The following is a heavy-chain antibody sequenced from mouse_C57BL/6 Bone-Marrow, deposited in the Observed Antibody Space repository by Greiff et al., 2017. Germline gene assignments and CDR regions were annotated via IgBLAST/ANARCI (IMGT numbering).Heavy chain of an antibody. V-gene: IGHV1-55*01. CDR1: GYTFTSYW. CDR2: IYPGSGST. CDR3: ARPYYSNYWYFDV. J-gene: IGHJ1*03. D-gene: IGHD2-5*01. Sequence: QVHVKQPGAELVKPGASVKMSCKASGYTFTSYWITWVKQRPGQGLEWIGDIYPGSGSTNYNEKFKSKATLTVVTSSSTAYMQLSSLTSEDSAVYYCARPYYSNYWYFDVWGTGTTVTVSS.